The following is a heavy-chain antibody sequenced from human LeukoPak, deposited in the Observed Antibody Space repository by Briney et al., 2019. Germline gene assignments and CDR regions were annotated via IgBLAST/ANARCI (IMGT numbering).Heavy chain of an antibody. CDR2: ISSSSSSYI. Sequence: GGSLRLSCAASGFTFSSYSMNWVRQAPGKGLEWVSSISSSSSSYIYYADSVKGRFTISRDNAKNSLYLQMNSLRAEDMAVYYCARDQHIAGLFDYWGQGTLVTVSP. J-gene: IGHJ4*02. CDR1: GFTFSSYS. V-gene: IGHV3-21*01. CDR3: ARDQHIAGLFDY. D-gene: IGHD6-13*01.